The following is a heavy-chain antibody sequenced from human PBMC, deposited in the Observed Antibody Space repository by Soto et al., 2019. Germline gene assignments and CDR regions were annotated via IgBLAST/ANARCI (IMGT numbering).Heavy chain of an antibody. CDR2: IYYSGST. CDR3: GRQPGHCGSTTCFGYYSVDV. V-gene: IGHV4-39*01. CDR1: GGSISSSSYS. Sequence: QVQLQESGPRLVKPSETLSLTCSVSGGSISSSSYSWGWIRQPPGKGLEWIGTIYYSGSTHYNPSLEGRVAISADTPNNQLSLRLSSVTAADTAVYYCGRQPGHCGSTTCFGYYSVDVWGQGTTVTVS. J-gene: IGHJ6*02. D-gene: IGHD2-2*01.